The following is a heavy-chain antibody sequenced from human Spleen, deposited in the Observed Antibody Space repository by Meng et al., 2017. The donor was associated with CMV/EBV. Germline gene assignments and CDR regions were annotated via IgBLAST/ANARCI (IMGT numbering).Heavy chain of an antibody. J-gene: IGHJ4*02. CDR2: ISGSGDYT. V-gene: IGHV3-23*01. Sequence: GESLKISCAASGFTFSNYAMSWVRQAPGQGLEWVSTISGSGDYTHYADSVKGRFTISRDNSKNTLYLQMNSLRAEDTAVYYCARDRFLEWLFDYWGQGTLVTVSS. D-gene: IGHD3-3*01. CDR3: ARDRFLEWLFDY. CDR1: GFTFSNYA.